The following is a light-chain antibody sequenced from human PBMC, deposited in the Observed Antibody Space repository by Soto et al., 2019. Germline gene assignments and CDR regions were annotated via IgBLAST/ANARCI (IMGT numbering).Light chain of an antibody. CDR2: GAS. CDR1: QSVSSSY. V-gene: IGKV3-20*01. CDR3: QQYGNSPPT. J-gene: IGKJ1*01. Sequence: LTLSPGTQSLNRGERTTLHCRASQSVSSSYLAWYQQKPGQAPRLLIYGASSRATGIPDRFSGSGSGTNFTLTISRLEPEDFAVYYCQQYGNSPPTFGQGTKVDIK.